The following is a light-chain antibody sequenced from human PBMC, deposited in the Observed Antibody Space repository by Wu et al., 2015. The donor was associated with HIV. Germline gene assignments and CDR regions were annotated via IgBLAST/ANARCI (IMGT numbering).Light chain of an antibody. Sequence: DIQMTQSPSTLAASIGDRVTITCRASQSIHSWLAWYQQKPGKAPKLLIYKASNLESGVPSRFSGSGSGTEFTLTISSLQPDDFATYYCQQYNSYSTFGQGTKLEIK. J-gene: IGKJ2*01. CDR2: KAS. V-gene: IGKV1-5*03. CDR3: QQYNSYST. CDR1: QSIHSW.